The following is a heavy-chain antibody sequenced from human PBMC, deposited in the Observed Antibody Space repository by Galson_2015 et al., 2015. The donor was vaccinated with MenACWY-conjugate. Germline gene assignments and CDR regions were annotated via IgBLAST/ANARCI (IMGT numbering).Heavy chain of an antibody. CDR3: ARALVEDGYNYPPACFDY. CDR1: GFTFSSYW. D-gene: IGHD5-24*01. V-gene: IGHV3-7*03. Sequence: SLRLSCAASGFTFSSYWMSWVRQAPGKGLEWVANIKQDGSEKYYVDSVKGRFTISRDNAKNSLYLQMNSLRAEDTAVYYCARALVEDGYNYPPACFDYWGQGTLVTVSS. CDR2: IKQDGSEK. J-gene: IGHJ4*02.